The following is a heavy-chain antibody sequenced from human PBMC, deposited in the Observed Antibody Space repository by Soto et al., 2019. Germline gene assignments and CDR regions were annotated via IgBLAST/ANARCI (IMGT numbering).Heavy chain of an antibody. CDR3: ARHWRYSRDTFYNNFDY. V-gene: IGHV4-39*01. Sequence: PSETLSLTCTVSGGSISSSNYYWGWIRQPPGKGLEWIANIYYTGNSGSTYYNPSLKSRVTISVDTSKNQFSLKLSSMTAAETDMYYCARHWRYSRDTFYNNFDYWGQGTLVTVSS. D-gene: IGHD5-12*01. CDR1: GGSISSSNYY. J-gene: IGHJ4*01. CDR2: IYYTGNSGST.